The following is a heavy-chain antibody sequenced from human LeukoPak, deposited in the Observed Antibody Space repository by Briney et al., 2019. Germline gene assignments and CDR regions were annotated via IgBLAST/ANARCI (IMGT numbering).Heavy chain of an antibody. D-gene: IGHD2-15*01. J-gene: IGHJ6*03. V-gene: IGHV4-38-2*02. CDR1: GYSISSGYY. CDR3: ARGLSSKPYIVRRPEKNYMDV. Sequence: SSETLSLTCTVSGYSISSGYYWGWIRQPPGKGLEWIGSIYHSGSTYYNPSLKSRVTISVDTSKNQFSLKLSSVTAADTAVYYCARGLSSKPYIVRRPEKNYMDVWGKGTTVTVSS. CDR2: IYHSGST.